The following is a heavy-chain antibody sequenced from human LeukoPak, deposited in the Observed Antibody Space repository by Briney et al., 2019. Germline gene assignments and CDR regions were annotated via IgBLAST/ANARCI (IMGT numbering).Heavy chain of an antibody. D-gene: IGHD5-12*01. CDR3: AKVRYRGYVVLAH. J-gene: IGHJ4*02. CDR1: GFTFSFYS. Sequence: PGGSLRLSCAASGFTFSFYSMNWVRQAPGKGLEWVSGISDIGGNTYYAYSVKRRFTVSRDNSKNTLQLQMNSLRDEDPAVYYCAKVRYRGYVVLAHWGQGTLVTVSS. CDR2: ISDIGGNT. V-gene: IGHV3-23*01.